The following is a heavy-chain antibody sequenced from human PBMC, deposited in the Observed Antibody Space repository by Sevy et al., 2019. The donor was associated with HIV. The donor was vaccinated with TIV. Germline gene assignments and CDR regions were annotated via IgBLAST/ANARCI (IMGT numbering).Heavy chain of an antibody. CDR2: LSFGCGEI. V-gene: IGHV3-23*01. Sequence: GGSLRLSCAASGFTFSKYSMSWVRQPPGKGLEWVSTLSFGCGEINHADSVKDRFTISRDNSKNSLYLQMNNLRAEATAVYYCAREGCTKPHDYWGQGTLVTVSS. CDR3: AREGCTKPHDY. J-gene: IGHJ4*02. CDR1: GFTFSKYS. D-gene: IGHD2-8*01.